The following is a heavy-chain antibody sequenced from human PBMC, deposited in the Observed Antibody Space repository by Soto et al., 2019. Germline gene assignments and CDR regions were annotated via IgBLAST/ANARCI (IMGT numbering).Heavy chain of an antibody. D-gene: IGHD2-15*01. CDR3: AREDKNTFDI. Sequence: EVQLVESGGGLVQPGGSLRLSCAASGFTFSSYWMSWVRQAPGKGLEWVANIKPDGSEKSYVDSVKSRLTISRDNAKNSLYLKMNSLRADDTAVYYCAREDKNTFDIWGKGTVVTVSS. J-gene: IGHJ3*02. CDR2: IKPDGSEK. V-gene: IGHV3-7*01. CDR1: GFTFSSYW.